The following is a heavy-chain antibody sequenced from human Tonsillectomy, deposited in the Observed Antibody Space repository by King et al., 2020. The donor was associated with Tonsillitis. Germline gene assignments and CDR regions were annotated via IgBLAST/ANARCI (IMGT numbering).Heavy chain of an antibody. V-gene: IGHV3-23*04. CDR2: MTRSGGNT. Sequence: VQLVESGGDLIQPGGSLRLSCAASGFTFSNFAMSWVRQAPGKGLEWISGMTRSGGNTYYADSVKGRFTISRDNSNNTLHLQMNSLRVDDTAVYYCAKFSDQKYGDNRFDYWGQGTLVTVSS. D-gene: IGHD4-17*01. CDR1: GFTFSNFA. J-gene: IGHJ4*02. CDR3: AKFSDQKYGDNRFDY.